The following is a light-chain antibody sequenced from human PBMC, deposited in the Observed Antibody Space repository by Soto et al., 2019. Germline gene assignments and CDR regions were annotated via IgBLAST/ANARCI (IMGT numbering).Light chain of an antibody. CDR1: SSDVGGYNY. V-gene: IGLV2-14*03. CDR2: DVN. Sequence: QSALTHPASVSGSPGQSITISCTGTSSDVGGYNYVSWYQHHPDKAPKLMIYDVNNRPSGVSNRFSGSKSGNTASLTISGLQAADEAAYYCSSYTNNTPRLVFGGGTKLTVL. J-gene: IGLJ2*01. CDR3: SSYTNNTPRLV.